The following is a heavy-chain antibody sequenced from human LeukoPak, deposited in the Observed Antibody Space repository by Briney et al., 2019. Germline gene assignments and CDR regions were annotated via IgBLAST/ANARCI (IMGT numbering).Heavy chain of an antibody. D-gene: IGHD3-22*01. V-gene: IGHV3-7*01. CDR1: GFTFSSYW. CDR3: ARVSVRITMIVVGNDAFDI. J-gene: IGHJ3*02. CDR2: IKQDGSEK. Sequence: PGGSLRLSCAASGFTFSSYWMSWVRQAPGKGLEWVANIKQDGSEKYYVDSVKGRFTISRDNAKNSLYLQMNSLRAEDTAVYYCARVSVRITMIVVGNDAFDIWGQGTMVTVSS.